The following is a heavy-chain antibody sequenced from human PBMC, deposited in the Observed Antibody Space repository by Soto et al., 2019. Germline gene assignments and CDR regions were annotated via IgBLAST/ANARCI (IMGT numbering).Heavy chain of an antibody. D-gene: IGHD2-21*02. CDR1: GFTFGSYW. J-gene: IGHJ4*02. V-gene: IGHV3-7*01. CDR3: ARAGYCGPGCYYYFDY. Sequence: LRLSCAVSGFTFGSYWMNWVRLIPGKGLEWVAYIKPDGSATYYVDSVKGRFTISRDNAKNSLYLQMNSLRVEDTSVYYCARAGYCGPGCYYYFDYWGQGTLVPVSS. CDR2: IKPDGSAT.